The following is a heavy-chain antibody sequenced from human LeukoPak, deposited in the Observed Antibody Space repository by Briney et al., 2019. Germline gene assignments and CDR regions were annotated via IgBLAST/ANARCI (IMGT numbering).Heavy chain of an antibody. Sequence: PGGSLRLSCAASGFTFSSYEMNWVRQAPGKVLEWVSYISSSGSTIYYADSVKGRFTISRDNAKNSLYLQMNSLRAEDTAIYYCARGTADSSAYYSPPDVWGKGTTVTVSS. CDR2: ISSSGSTI. D-gene: IGHD3-22*01. V-gene: IGHV3-48*03. J-gene: IGHJ6*04. CDR3: ARGTADSSAYYSPPDV. CDR1: GFTFSSYE.